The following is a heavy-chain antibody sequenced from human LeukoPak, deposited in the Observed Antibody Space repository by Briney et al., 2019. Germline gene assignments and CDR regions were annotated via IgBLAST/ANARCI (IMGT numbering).Heavy chain of an antibody. CDR3: ARDRYISNWFFDH. CDR2: VYHSGST. V-gene: IGHV4-4*02. Sequence: PSETLSLTCAVSGASITSNNWWSWVRQPPGEGLEWIGEVYHSGSTNYTPSLKSRVTISVDKSKNQFSLKLSSVTAADTAVYYCARDRYISNWFFDHWGQGTPVTVSS. J-gene: IGHJ4*02. D-gene: IGHD3-3*02. CDR1: GASITSNNW.